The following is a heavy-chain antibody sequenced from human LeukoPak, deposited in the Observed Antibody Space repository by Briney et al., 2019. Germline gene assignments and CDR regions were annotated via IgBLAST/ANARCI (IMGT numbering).Heavy chain of an antibody. D-gene: IGHD1-26*01. V-gene: IGHV3-21*01. Sequence: GGSLRLSCAASGFTFDDYGMNWVRQAPGKGLEWVSSISSSYSYVYYADSVKGRFTISRDDAKNSLYLQMNSLRAEDTAVYYCARDPTSSWETAFDIWSQGTMVIVSS. CDR1: GFTFDDYG. J-gene: IGHJ3*02. CDR3: ARDPTSSWETAFDI. CDR2: ISSSYSYV.